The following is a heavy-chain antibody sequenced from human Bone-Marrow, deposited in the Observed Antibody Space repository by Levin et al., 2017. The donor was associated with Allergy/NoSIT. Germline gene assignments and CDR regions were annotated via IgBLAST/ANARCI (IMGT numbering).Heavy chain of an antibody. Sequence: RSGGSLRLSCAASGFTVSSNYMSWVRQAPGKGLEWVSVIYSGGSTYYADSVKGRFTISRDNSKNTLYLQMNSLRAEDTAVYYCARVHAWLRFPYYYYGMDVWGQGTTVTVSS. V-gene: IGHV3-53*01. CDR2: IYSGGST. CDR1: GFTVSSNY. J-gene: IGHJ6*02. D-gene: IGHD5-12*01. CDR3: ARVHAWLRFPYYYYGMDV.